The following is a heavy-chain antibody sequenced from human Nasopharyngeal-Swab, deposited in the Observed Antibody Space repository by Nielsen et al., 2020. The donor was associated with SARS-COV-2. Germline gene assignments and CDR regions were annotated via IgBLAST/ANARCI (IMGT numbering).Heavy chain of an antibody. D-gene: IGHD6-6*01. Sequence: SETLSLTCTVSGGSIVRPYWNWIRLSPWKGLEWIGYIYSTEITKYNPSLGSRVTMSGDTSKNQVYLKLESLTAADTAVYYCARGPYSRSSLWVHWGQGTLVTVSS. CDR3: ARGPYSRSSLWVH. CDR2: IYSTEIT. CDR1: GGSIVRPY. V-gene: IGHV4-59*11. J-gene: IGHJ4*02.